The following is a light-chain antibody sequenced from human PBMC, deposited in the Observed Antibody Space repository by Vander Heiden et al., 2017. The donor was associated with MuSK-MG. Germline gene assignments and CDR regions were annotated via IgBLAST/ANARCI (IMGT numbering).Light chain of an antibody. CDR3: RQDYLYPCT. J-gene: IGKJ2*02. Sequence: AIQMTQSPSSLSASIGDGVTITCRASQDIRNDLGWYQQKPGRAPKLLIYAASNLRSDVPSRFSGSGSGTYYTLTISSLQPEDFATYYCRQDYLYPCTFGQGTKVEIK. V-gene: IGKV1-6*02. CDR1: QDIRND. CDR2: AAS.